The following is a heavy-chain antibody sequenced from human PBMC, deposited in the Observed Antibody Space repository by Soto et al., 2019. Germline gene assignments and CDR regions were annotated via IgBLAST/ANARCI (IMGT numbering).Heavy chain of an antibody. V-gene: IGHV1-69*02. CDR1: GGTFSSYT. Sequence: QVQLVQSGAEVKKPGSSVKVSCKASGGTFSSYTISWVRQAPGQGLEWMGRIIPILGIANYAQKFQGRVTITADKSTSTAYMELSSLRSEDTAMYYCALSTTGYYYYYGMDVWGQGTTVTVSS. J-gene: IGHJ6*02. CDR3: ALSTTGYYYYYGMDV. CDR2: IIPILGIA.